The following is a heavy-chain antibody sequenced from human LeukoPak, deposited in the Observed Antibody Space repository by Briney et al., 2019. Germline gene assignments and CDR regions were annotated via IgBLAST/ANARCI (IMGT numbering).Heavy chain of an antibody. J-gene: IGHJ4*02. CDR3: ARGTDYAPGVY. CDR2: IYTSGST. V-gene: IGHV4-4*07. CDR1: GGSISSYY. D-gene: IGHD3-16*01. Sequence: SETLSLTCTVSGGSISSYYWSWIRQPAGKGLEWIGRIYTSGSTYCNPSLKSRVTISVDTSKNQFSLKLSSVTAADTAVYYCARGTDYAPGVYWGQGTLVTVSS.